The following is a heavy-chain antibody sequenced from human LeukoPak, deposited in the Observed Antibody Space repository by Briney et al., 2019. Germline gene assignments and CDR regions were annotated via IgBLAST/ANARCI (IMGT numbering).Heavy chain of an antibody. V-gene: IGHV1-2*02. CDR3: ATKKYSGSFYAF. J-gene: IGHJ4*02. CDR1: GYSSTDYY. D-gene: IGHD1-26*01. CDR2: IKPNSGDT. Sequence: ASVKVSCQASGYSSTDYYMYWVRQAPGQGLEWMGWIKPNSGDTNYVQKFEGRVTMTRDTSISTAYMELSSLRSDDTAVYYCATKKYSGSFYAFWGQGTLVTVSS.